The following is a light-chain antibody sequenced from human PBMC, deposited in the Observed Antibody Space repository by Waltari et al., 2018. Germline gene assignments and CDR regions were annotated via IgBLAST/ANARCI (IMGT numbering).Light chain of an antibody. J-gene: IGKJ4*01. CDR2: GAS. CDR1: QSVSHNN. V-gene: IGKV3-20*01. Sequence: EIVLTQSPGTLSLSPGERATLSCRATQSVSHNNLAWYQQKGGQAPRLLISGASSRATGIPDRFSGSGSGTDFTLSISRLEPEDYGVYYCQQYAGTPITFGGGTKVEI. CDR3: QQYAGTPIT.